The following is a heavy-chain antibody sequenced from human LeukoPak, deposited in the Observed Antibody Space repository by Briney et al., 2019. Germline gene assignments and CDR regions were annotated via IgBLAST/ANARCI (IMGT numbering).Heavy chain of an antibody. J-gene: IGHJ4*02. D-gene: IGHD2/OR15-2a*01. CDR1: GFTFSSYA. CDR3: ARAGNIRFDY. CDR2: ISGRDGST. V-gene: IGHV3-23*01. Sequence: GSLRLSCAASGFTFSSYAMSWVRQAPGKGLEWVSSISGRDGSTYNADSVKGRFTISRDNSKNTLYLQMNSLRAEDTAVYYCARAGNIRFDYWGQGTLVTVSS.